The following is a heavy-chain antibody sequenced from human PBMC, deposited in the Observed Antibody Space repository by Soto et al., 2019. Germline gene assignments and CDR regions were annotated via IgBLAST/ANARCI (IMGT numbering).Heavy chain of an antibody. CDR3: AKPRHGDPWNRYYFDY. CDR1: GYTLTELS. Sequence: ASVKVSCKVSGYTLTELSMHWVRQAPGKGLEWMGGFDPEDGETIYAQKFQGRVTMTEDTSTDTAYMELSSLRSEDTAVYYCAKPRHGDPWNRYYFDYWGQGTLVTVSS. J-gene: IGHJ4*02. V-gene: IGHV1-24*01. CDR2: FDPEDGET. D-gene: IGHD4-17*01.